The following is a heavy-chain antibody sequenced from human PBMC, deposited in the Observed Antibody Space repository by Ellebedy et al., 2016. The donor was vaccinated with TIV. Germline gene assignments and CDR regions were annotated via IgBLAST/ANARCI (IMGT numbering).Heavy chain of an antibody. V-gene: IGHV3-74*01. J-gene: IGHJ4*02. CDR2: ISRDGSDT. Sequence: GESLKISCAASGFTSRIYFMHWVRQAPGKGLVWVSRISRDGSDTIYADSVKGRFTISRDNAKNMVYLQMNSLRVDDTAVYYCVGSDLGRGTLPGTGFWGQGTLVTVSS. D-gene: IGHD2-8*02. CDR3: VGSDLGRGTLPGTGF. CDR1: GFTSRIYF.